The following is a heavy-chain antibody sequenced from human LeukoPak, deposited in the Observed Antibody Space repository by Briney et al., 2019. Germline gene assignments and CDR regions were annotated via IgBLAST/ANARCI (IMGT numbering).Heavy chain of an antibody. Sequence: SQTLSLSCDISGDTVSSNSATWNWLRQSPSGGLEWLRRTYYSAKWYNDYEPSVNSRIMISPATSKNQSSLHLNSVPPDDTAVYFCARVTAPGTGRDYFDFWGQGTLVTVSS. V-gene: IGHV6-1*01. CDR3: ARVTAPGTGRDYFDF. J-gene: IGHJ4*02. D-gene: IGHD6-13*01. CDR1: GDTVSSNSAT. CDR2: TYYSAKWYN.